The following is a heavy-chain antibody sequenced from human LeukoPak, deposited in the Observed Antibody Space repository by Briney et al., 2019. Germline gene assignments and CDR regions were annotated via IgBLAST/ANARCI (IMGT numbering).Heavy chain of an antibody. D-gene: IGHD3-3*01. CDR1: GGSISSGDYY. CDR3: AGAQSAASLRYYDFWGGYYKAIYFDY. J-gene: IGHJ4*02. Sequence: PSETLSLTCTVSGGSISSGDYYWSWIRQPPGKGLEWIGYIYYSGSTYYNPSLKSRVTISVDTSRNQFSLKLSSVTAADTAVYYCAGAQSAASLRYYDFWGGYYKAIYFDYWGQGTLVTVSS. CDR2: IYYSGST. V-gene: IGHV4-30-4*01.